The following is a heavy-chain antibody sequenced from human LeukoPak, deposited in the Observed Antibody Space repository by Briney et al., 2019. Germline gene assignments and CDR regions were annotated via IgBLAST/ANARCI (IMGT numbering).Heavy chain of an antibody. V-gene: IGHV1-2*06. CDR3: ARDYCSSTSCLFDY. CDR1: GYTFTGYH. D-gene: IGHD2-2*01. J-gene: IGHJ4*02. CDR2: INPTSGDT. Sequence: ASVKVSCKASGYTFTGYHRHWVRQAPGQGLEWRGRINPTSGDTNYAQKFQGRVTMPRDTSISTAYMELSRLRSDDTAVFYCARDYCSSTSCLFDYWGQGTLVTVSS.